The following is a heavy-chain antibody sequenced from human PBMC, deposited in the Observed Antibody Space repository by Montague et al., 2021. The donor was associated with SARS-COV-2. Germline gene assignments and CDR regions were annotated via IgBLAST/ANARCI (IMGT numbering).Heavy chain of an antibody. Sequence: SLRLSCAAPGFTFTSYWMAWVRQAPGKGLEWVASLKENGSEKYILDSVKGRFTISRDNAKDSLYLQMNSLRAEDTAVYYCARGPRVVAATLWFDPWGQGTQVTVSS. V-gene: IGHV3-7*04. CDR2: LKENGSEK. CDR1: GFTFTSYW. CDR3: ARGPRVVAATLWFDP. D-gene: IGHD2-15*01. J-gene: IGHJ5*02.